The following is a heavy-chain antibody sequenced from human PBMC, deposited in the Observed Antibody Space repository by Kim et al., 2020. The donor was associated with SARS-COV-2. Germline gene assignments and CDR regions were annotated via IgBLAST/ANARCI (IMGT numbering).Heavy chain of an antibody. CDR3: ARVGSGSYSPLDY. J-gene: IGHJ4*02. V-gene: IGHV1-8*01. Sequence: YAQRFQGDGTMTRNTSISTAYMELSSLRSEDTAVYYCARVGSGSYSPLDYWGQGTLVTVSS. D-gene: IGHD3-10*01.